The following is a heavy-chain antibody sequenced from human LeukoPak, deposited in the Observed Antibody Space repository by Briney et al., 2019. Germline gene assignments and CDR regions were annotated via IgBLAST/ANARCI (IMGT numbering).Heavy chain of an antibody. J-gene: IGHJ3*02. CDR2: IYYSGST. Sequence: PSETLSLTCTVSGGSITSYYWSWIWQPPGKGLEWIGYIYYSGSTNYNPSLKSRVTISVDTSKKQFSLKLSSVTAADTAVYYCARDHRLYYYDSSGYLGGREDAFDIWGQGTMVTVSP. CDR3: ARDHRLYYYDSSGYLGGREDAFDI. V-gene: IGHV4-59*01. CDR1: GGSITSYY. D-gene: IGHD3-22*01.